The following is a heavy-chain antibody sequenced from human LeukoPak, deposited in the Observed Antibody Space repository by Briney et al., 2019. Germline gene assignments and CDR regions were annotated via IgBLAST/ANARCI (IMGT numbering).Heavy chain of an antibody. CDR3: VRIPF. D-gene: IGHD2-21*01. CDR1: GFTLSSYY. J-gene: IGHJ4*02. Sequence: GGSLRLSCAASGFTLSSYYMHWVRQVPGKGLVWVSRINSDGTATTYADSVKGRFTISRDNAKNTVYLQMNSLRAEDTAVYYCVRIPFWGQGTLVTVSS. CDR2: INSDGTAT. V-gene: IGHV3-74*01.